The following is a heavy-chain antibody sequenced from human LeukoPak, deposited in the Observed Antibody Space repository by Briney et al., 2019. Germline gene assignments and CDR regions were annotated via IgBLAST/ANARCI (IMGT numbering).Heavy chain of an antibody. D-gene: IGHD5-18*01. V-gene: IGHV5-51*01. J-gene: IGHJ4*02. Sequence: GESLKISCKASGYSFPSYWIGWVRQMPGKGLEWMGIIDPSDSETRYTASFQGQVTISVDKPLTTAYLQWNSLKASDTAMYFCARQTAMGRSGDYWGQGTLVTVSS. CDR1: GYSFPSYW. CDR3: ARQTAMGRSGDY. CDR2: IDPSDSET.